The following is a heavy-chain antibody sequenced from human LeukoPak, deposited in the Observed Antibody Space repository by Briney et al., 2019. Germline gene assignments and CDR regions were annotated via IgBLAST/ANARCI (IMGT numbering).Heavy chain of an antibody. J-gene: IGHJ3*02. CDR3: AKTEDGYNPEDAFDI. D-gene: IGHD5-24*01. Sequence: GGSLRLSCAASGFTFSSFVMSWVRQAPGKGLEWVSAISGSGGSTYYADSVKGRFTISRDNSKNTLYLQMNSLRAEDTAVYYCAKTEDGYNPEDAFDIWGQGTMVTVSS. CDR1: GFTFSSFV. V-gene: IGHV3-23*01. CDR2: ISGSGGST.